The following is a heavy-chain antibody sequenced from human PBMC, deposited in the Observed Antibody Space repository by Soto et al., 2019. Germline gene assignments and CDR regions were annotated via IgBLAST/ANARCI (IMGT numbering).Heavy chain of an antibody. V-gene: IGHV4-39*01. J-gene: IGHJ4*02. D-gene: IGHD2-2*01. Sequence: SETLSLTCTVSSGSISSKNYYWGWIRQPPGKGLEWIGSIYYRGSTYYNPSLKSRVTISLDTSKNQFSLRLSSVTAADTAVFYCARATMRGFDYWGQGALVTVSS. CDR1: SGSISSKNYY. CDR2: IYYRGST. CDR3: ARATMRGFDY.